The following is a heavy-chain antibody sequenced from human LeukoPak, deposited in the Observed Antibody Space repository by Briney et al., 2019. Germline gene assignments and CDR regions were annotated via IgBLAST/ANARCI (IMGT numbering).Heavy chain of an antibody. D-gene: IGHD2-2*01. V-gene: IGHV1-2*02. J-gene: IGHJ6*03. CDR3: ARDRIVVVPAAIHYYYMDV. Sequence: ASVKVSCKASGYTFTGYYMHWVRQAPGQGLEWMGWINPNSGGTNYAQKFQGRVTMTRDTSISTAYMGLSRLRSDDTAVYYCARDRIVVVPAAIHYYYMDVWGKGTTVTVSS. CDR2: INPNSGGT. CDR1: GYTFTGYY.